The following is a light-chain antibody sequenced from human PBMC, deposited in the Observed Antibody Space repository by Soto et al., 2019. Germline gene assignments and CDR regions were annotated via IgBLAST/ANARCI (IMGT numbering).Light chain of an antibody. CDR1: SSDVGGYNY. CDR2: DVN. V-gene: IGLV2-8*01. CDR3: SSYAGSNNKVI. J-gene: IGLJ2*01. Sequence: QSALTQPPSASGSPGQSVTISCIGTSSDVGGYNYVSWYQQHPGKAPKLMIYDVNKRPSGVPDRFSGSKSGNTASLTVSGIQAEDEADYYCSSYAGSNNKVIFGGGTKLTVL.